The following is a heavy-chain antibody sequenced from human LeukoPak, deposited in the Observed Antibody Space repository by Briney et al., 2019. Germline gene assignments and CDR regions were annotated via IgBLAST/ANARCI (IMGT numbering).Heavy chain of an antibody. J-gene: IGHJ5*02. V-gene: IGHV3-20*04. CDR3: ARDYYDSSGSWFDP. CDR1: GFTFDDYG. D-gene: IGHD3-22*01. CDR2: INWNGGST. Sequence: GGSLRLSCAASGFTFDDYGMSWVRQAPGKGLEWVSGINWNGGSTGYADSVKGRFTISRDNAKNSLYLQMNSLRAEDTAVYYCARDYYDSSGSWFDPWGQGTLVTVSS.